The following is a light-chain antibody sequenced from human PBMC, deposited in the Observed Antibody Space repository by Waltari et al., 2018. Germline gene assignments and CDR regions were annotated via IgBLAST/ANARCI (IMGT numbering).Light chain of an antibody. CDR1: QDIKNY. J-gene: IGKJ3*01. CDR3: QQSYSTPVFT. V-gene: IGKV1-16*01. CDR2: GAS. Sequence: DIQMTQSPSSLSASIGDRVTITCRASQDIKNYLAWFQQKPGEAPKLLMYGASTLQSGVPSRFSGSGSGTDFTLTISSLQPEDFATYFCQQSYSTPVFTFGPGTTVDVK.